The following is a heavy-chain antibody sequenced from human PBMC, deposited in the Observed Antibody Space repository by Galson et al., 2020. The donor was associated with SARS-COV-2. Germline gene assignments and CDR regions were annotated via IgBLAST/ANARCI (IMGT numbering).Heavy chain of an antibody. J-gene: IGHJ4*02. CDR1: GFTFDDYA. D-gene: IGHD6-6*01. CDR2: ISWNSGSI. Sequence: LSLPCAASGFTFDDYAMHWVRQAPGQGLEWVSGISWNSGSIGYADSVKGRFTISRDNAKNSLYLQMNSRRAEDTALYYCAKLPLEYSSSVDYGGQGTLVTVSS. CDR3: AKLPLEYSSSVDY. V-gene: IGHV3-9*01.